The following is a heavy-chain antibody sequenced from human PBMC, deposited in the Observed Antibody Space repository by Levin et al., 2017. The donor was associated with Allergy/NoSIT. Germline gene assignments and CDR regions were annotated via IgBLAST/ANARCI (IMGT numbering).Heavy chain of an antibody. CDR1: GFTFSNYN. CDR3: ARYYKYGSAGLTDY. D-gene: IGHD2-15*01. V-gene: IGHV3-21*06. Sequence: GESLKISCSASGFTFSNYNMEWVRQAPGQGLEWVSAITGNGVTTYYADSVKGRFTISRDNAKNSLFLQVTDLGAEDTAVYYCARYYKYGSAGLTDYWGQGTLVTVSS. CDR2: ITGNGVTT. J-gene: IGHJ4*02.